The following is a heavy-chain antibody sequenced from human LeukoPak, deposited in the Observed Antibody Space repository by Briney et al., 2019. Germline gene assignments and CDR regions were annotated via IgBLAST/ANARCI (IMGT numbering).Heavy chain of an antibody. CDR1: GFTFSSYA. CDR2: ISYDGSNK. CDR3: ARDRGYRDYYYYGMDV. V-gene: IGHV3-30*04. J-gene: IGHJ6*02. Sequence: GRSLRLSCAASGFTFSSYAMHWVRQAPGKGLEWVAVISYDGSNKYYADSVKGRFTISRDNSKNTLYLQMNSLRAEDTAVYYCARDRGYRDYYYYGMDVWGQGTTVTVSS. D-gene: IGHD5-18*01.